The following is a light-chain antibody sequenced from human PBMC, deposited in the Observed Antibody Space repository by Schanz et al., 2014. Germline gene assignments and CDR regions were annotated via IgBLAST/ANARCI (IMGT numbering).Light chain of an antibody. CDR2: EVN. J-gene: IGLJ3*02. CDR1: SSDVGGYNY. CDR3: SSYTSSSFWV. V-gene: IGLV2-8*01. Sequence: QSALTQPPSASGSPGQSVTISCTGTSSDVGGYNYVSWYQQHPGKAPKLMIYEVNKRPSGVPDRFTGSKSGNTASLTVSGLQAEDEADYYCSSYTSSSFWVFGGGTKLTVL.